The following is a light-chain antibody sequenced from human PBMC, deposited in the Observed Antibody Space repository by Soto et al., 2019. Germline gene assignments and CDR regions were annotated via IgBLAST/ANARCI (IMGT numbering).Light chain of an antibody. V-gene: IGKV1-9*01. CDR2: AAS. J-gene: IGKJ4*01. CDR3: QQINGYPLT. CDR1: RDISTY. Sequence: DVQLTQTPSFLSASVGDRVTITCRASRDISTYLAWYQQKPGKAPKILIYAASTLHTGVPSRFSGSGSGTEFTLTISSLQPEDFATFICQQINGYPLTFGGGTKVEI.